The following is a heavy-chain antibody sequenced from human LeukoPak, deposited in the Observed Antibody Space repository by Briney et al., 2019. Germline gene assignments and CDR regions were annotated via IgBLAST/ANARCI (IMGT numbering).Heavy chain of an antibody. V-gene: IGHV3-30*02. D-gene: IGHD5-18*01. CDR3: AKDPGGYSYGSFDY. CDR1: GFTFSSYG. J-gene: IGHJ4*02. Sequence: GGSLRLSCAASGFTFSSYGMHWVRQAPGKGLEWVAFIRYDGSNKYYADSVKGRFTISRDNSKNTLYLQMNSLRAEDTAVYYCAKDPGGYSYGSFDYWGQGTLVTVSS. CDR2: IRYDGSNK.